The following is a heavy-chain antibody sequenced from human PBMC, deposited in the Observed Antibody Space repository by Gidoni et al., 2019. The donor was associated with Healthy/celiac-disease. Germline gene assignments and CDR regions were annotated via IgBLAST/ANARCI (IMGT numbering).Heavy chain of an antibody. J-gene: IGHJ4*02. CDR1: GFTVSSYS. CDR3: ARDPLAAAEGIDY. D-gene: IGHD6-13*01. V-gene: IGHV3-48*01. Sequence: EVQLVESGGGLVQPGGSLRLSCAASGFTVSSYSMNWVRQAPGKGLEWVSYISSSSSTIYYADSVKGRFTISRDNAKNSLYLQMNSLRAEDTAVYYCARDPLAAAEGIDYWGQGTLDTVSS. CDR2: ISSSSSTI.